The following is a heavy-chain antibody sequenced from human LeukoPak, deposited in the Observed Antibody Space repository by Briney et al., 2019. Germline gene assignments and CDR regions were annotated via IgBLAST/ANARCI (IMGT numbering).Heavy chain of an antibody. CDR2: INPNSGGT. Sequence: VSVKVSCKASGYTFTGYYMHWVRQAPGQGLEWMGWINPNSGGTNYAQKFQGRVTMTRDTSISTAYMELSRPRSDDTAVYYCARAALSGSFVNWFDPWGQGTLVTVSS. CDR3: ARAALSGSFVNWFDP. V-gene: IGHV1-2*02. J-gene: IGHJ5*02. CDR1: GYTFTGYY. D-gene: IGHD1-26*01.